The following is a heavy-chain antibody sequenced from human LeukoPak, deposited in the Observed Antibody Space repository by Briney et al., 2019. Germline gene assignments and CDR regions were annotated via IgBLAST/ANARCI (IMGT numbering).Heavy chain of an antibody. D-gene: IGHD6-19*01. Sequence: KPSETLSLTCTVSGGSISSYYWSWIRQPPGKGLEWIGEINHSGSTNYNPSLKSRVTISVDTSKNQFSLKLSSVTAADTAVYYCARGRDSSGWRPTDYWGQGTLVTVSS. V-gene: IGHV4-34*01. J-gene: IGHJ4*02. CDR2: INHSGST. CDR3: ARGRDSSGWRPTDY. CDR1: GGSISSYY.